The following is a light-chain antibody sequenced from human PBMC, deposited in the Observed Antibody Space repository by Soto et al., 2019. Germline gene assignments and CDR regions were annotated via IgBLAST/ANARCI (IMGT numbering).Light chain of an antibody. CDR3: SSYAGSEEV. CDR1: SSDVGGYNY. J-gene: IGLJ1*01. Sequence: QSVLTQPPSASGSPGQSVTISCTGTSSDVGGYNYVSWYQQHPGKAPKLMIYEVSKRPSGVPDRFSGSKSGNTASLTVSGLQAEDEADYHCSSYAGSEEVFGTGTKVTAL. CDR2: EVS. V-gene: IGLV2-8*01.